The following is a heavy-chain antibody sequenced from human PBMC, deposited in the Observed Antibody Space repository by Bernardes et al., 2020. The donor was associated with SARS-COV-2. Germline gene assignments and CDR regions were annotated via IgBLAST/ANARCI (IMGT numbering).Heavy chain of an antibody. J-gene: IGHJ4*02. V-gene: IGHV3-23*01. CDR2: VSGSGDT. Sequence: GGSLRLSCAASGFTFEDYTMHWVRQVPGKGLEWVSGVSGSGDTYYADSVKGRFTISRDNSKNILFLQMNDLRAEDTAVYYCAKDYCGGDCDFFDYWGQGTVGTVSS. CDR1: GFTFEDYT. D-gene: IGHD2-21*02. CDR3: AKDYCGGDCDFFDY.